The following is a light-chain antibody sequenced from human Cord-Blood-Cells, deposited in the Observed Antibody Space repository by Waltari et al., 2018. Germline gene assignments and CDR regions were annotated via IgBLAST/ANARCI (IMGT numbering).Light chain of an antibody. J-gene: IGKJ1*01. Sequence: EIVLTQSPATLSLSPGERATLSCRASQSVSSYLAWYQQKPCQAPRLLIYDASNRATGIPARFSGSGSGADFTLTISSLGPEDFGVYYCQQRSNGPLTFGQGTKVEI. CDR1: QSVSSY. V-gene: IGKV3-11*01. CDR2: DAS. CDR3: QQRSNGPLT.